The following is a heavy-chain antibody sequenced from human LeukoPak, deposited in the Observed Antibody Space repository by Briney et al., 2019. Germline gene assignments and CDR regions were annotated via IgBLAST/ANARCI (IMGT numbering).Heavy chain of an antibody. CDR1: GFSFSNYD. D-gene: IGHD2-21*01. CDR3: ASAPLAYCGGDCPPDAFDI. V-gene: IGHV3-48*01. CDR2: ISSSNGTI. Sequence: PGGSLRLSCAASGFSFSNYDMNWVRQAPGKGLEWVSYISSSNGTIYYADSLKGRFTISRDNAKNSLYLQMNSLRAEDTAVYYCASAPLAYCGGDCPPDAFDIRGQGTMVTVSS. J-gene: IGHJ3*02.